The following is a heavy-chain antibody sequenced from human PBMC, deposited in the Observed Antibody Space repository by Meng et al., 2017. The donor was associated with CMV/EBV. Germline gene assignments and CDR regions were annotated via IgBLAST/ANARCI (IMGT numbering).Heavy chain of an antibody. J-gene: IGHJ4*02. CDR1: GYSFTSYG. CDR3: ARDRTMVRGVTGY. D-gene: IGHD3-10*01. V-gene: IGHV1-18*01. Sequence: QVQLVGPGAEVTEPGPSLTVSCQASGYSFTSYGISWVRQAPGKGLEWMGCISDYNGNTNNAQKLQGRVTMTKETYTSTAYMEQRSMTSDTTAVYYCARDRTMVRGVTGYWGQGTLVTVSS. CDR2: ISDYNGNT.